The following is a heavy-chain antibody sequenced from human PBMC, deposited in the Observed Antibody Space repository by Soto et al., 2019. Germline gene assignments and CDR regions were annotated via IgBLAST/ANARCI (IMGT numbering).Heavy chain of an antibody. Sequence: PGEALNISCNGCGYKFTIYLVGWVRQMPGKGLEWMGIIYPGDSDTRYSPSFQGQVTISADKSISTAYLQWSSLKASDTAMYYCARLVSHGGNSGYYYYYGMDVWGQGTTVTVSS. CDR1: GYKFTIYL. CDR3: ARLVSHGGNSGYYYYYGMDV. CDR2: IYPGDSDT. V-gene: IGHV5-51*01. J-gene: IGHJ6*02. D-gene: IGHD2-21*02.